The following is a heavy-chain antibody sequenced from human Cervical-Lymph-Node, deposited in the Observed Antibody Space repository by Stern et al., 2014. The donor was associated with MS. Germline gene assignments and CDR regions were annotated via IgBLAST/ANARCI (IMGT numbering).Heavy chain of an antibody. D-gene: IGHD5-24*01. Sequence: QVQLQESGPGLVKPSETLSLTCTVSGGSISSYSWSWIRQPPGKGLEWIGDVYGRGNTNYNPSLKSRVTISVDTAKNQFSLRLSSVTAADTAVYYCARENGDGYFVYYFDYWGQGTLVTVSS. V-gene: IGHV4-59*01. J-gene: IGHJ4*02. CDR3: ARENGDGYFVYYFDY. CDR2: VYGRGNT. CDR1: GGSISSYS.